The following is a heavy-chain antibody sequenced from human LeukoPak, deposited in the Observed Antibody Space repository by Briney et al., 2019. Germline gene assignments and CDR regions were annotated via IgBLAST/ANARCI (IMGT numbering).Heavy chain of an antibody. Sequence: GGSLRLSCAASGFTFSNYAIHWVRQAPGKGLEWVAVTSSNLNVKLYADSVKGRFTISRDNSRSTLYLQMDSLRTEDTAIYYCARGGYYGSGSPPSLYFDYWGQGTLVTVSS. CDR1: GFTFSNYA. J-gene: IGHJ4*02. D-gene: IGHD3-10*01. V-gene: IGHV3-30-3*01. CDR3: ARGGYYGSGSPPSLYFDY. CDR2: TSSNLNVK.